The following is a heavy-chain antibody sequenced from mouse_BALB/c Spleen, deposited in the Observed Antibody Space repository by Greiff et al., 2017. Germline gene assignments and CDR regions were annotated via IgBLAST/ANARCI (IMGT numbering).Heavy chain of an antibody. CDR1: GFTFSDYY. CDR3: ARDRHDDYGEGFAY. J-gene: IGHJ3*01. V-gene: IGHV5-4*02. D-gene: IGHD2-4*01. CDR2: ISDGGSYT. Sequence: EVKLVESGGGLVKPGGSLKLSCAASGFTFSDYYMHWVRQTPEKRLEWVATISDGGSYTYYPDSVKGRFTVTRDNAKNKLYLQLSSLKSEDTAMYYCARDRHDDYGEGFAYWGQGTLVTVSA.